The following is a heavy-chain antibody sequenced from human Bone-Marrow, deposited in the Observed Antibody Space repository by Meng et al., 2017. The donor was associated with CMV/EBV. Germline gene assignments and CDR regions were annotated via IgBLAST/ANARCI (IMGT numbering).Heavy chain of an antibody. CDR3: ARRGANRIVVVPEFDI. V-gene: IGHV4-39*01. J-gene: IGHJ3*02. CDR2: IYYSGST. CDR1: GGSISSNSYY. D-gene: IGHD2-2*01. Sequence: SETLSLTCTVSGGSISSNSYYWGWIRQPPGKGLEWIGSIYYSGSTYYKPSLKSRVTISVDTSKNQFSLKLSSVTAADTAVYYCARRGANRIVVVPEFDIWGQGTMVTVSS.